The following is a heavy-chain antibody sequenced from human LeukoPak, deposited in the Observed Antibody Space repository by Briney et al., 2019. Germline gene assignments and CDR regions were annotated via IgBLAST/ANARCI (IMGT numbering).Heavy chain of an antibody. J-gene: IGHJ3*02. Sequence: SQTLSLTCTVSGGSISSGDYYWSWIRQPPGKGLEWIGYIYYSGSTYYNPSLKSRVTISVDTSKNQFSLKLSSVTAADTAVYCCARDGTPHDILTGPTGSDAFDIWGQGTMVTVSS. CDR3: ARDGTPHDILTGPTGSDAFDI. D-gene: IGHD3-9*01. V-gene: IGHV4-30-4*01. CDR2: IYYSGST. CDR1: GGSISSGDYY.